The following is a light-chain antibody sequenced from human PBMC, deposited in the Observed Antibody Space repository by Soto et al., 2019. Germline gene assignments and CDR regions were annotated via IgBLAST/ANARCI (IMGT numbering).Light chain of an antibody. CDR1: SSDVGGYKF. V-gene: IGLV2-14*03. CDR3: SSYTSSSTPVV. CDR2: DVS. Sequence: QSALTQPASVSGSPGQSITISCTGTSSDVGGYKFVSWYRQHPGKAPKLMIYDVSNRPSGVSNRFSGSKSGNTASLTISGLQAEDEADYYCSSYTSSSTPVVFGGGTKLTVL. J-gene: IGLJ2*01.